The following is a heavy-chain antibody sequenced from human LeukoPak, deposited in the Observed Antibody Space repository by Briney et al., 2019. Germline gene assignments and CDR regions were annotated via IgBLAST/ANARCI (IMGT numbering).Heavy chain of an antibody. Sequence: PGGSLRLSCAASGFTFSNYAMSWVRQAPGKGLEWVSSISGSGGDTNYAESVEGRFTVSRDNSKNRLYLQMNRLRADDTAIYYCAKEWAVVAGPTNYFDYWGQGTLVTVSS. D-gene: IGHD5-24*01. CDR1: GFTFSNYA. V-gene: IGHV3-23*01. CDR3: AKEWAVVAGPTNYFDY. CDR2: ISGSGGDT. J-gene: IGHJ4*02.